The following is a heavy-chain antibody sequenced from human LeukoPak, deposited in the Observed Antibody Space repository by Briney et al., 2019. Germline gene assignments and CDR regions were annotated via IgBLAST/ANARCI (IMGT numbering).Heavy chain of an antibody. Sequence: SETLSLTCTVSRASISSYYWSWIRQPPGKGLEWMGYFFHSGSTNYNPSLKSRVTISAHQSEKQLSLKLRYVTAADTALYYCGRHGGDTMIREVLVDAFDIWGQGTMVTVSS. J-gene: IGHJ3*02. D-gene: IGHD3-10*01. CDR1: RASISSYY. V-gene: IGHV4-59*08. CDR2: FFHSGST. CDR3: GRHGGDTMIREVLVDAFDI.